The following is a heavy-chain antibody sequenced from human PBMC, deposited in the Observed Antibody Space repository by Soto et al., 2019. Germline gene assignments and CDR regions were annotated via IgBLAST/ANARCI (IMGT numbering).Heavy chain of an antibody. CDR2: INHSGST. D-gene: IGHD6-19*01. Sequence: PSETLSLTCAVYGGSFSGYYWSWIRQPPGKGLEWIGEINHSGSTNYNPSLKSRVTISVDTSKNQFSLKLSSVTAADTAEYYCARSTAVAGNDYWGQGTLVTVSS. V-gene: IGHV4-34*01. J-gene: IGHJ4*02. CDR1: GGSFSGYY. CDR3: ARSTAVAGNDY.